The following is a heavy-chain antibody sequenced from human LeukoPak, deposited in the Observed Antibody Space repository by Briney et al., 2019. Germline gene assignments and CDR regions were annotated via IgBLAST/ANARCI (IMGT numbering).Heavy chain of an antibody. Sequence: SETLSLTCTVSGGSISSYYWSWIRQPPGEGLEWIGEINRSGTANYNPSLKGRVTISVDTSKNQFSLKLSSVTAADTAVYYCARRTPLYDSSGHNWFDPWGQGTLVTVSS. V-gene: IGHV4-4*09. J-gene: IGHJ5*02. CDR2: INRSGTA. D-gene: IGHD3-22*01. CDR3: ARRTPLYDSSGHNWFDP. CDR1: GGSISSYY.